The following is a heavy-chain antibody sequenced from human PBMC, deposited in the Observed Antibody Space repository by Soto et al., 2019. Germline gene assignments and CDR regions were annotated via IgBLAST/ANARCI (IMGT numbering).Heavy chain of an antibody. V-gene: IGHV4-28*01. Sequence: QVQLQESGPGLVKPSDTLSLTCAVSGYSISSSNWWGWIRQPPGKGLEWIGYIYYSGTTYYNPSLKRRVPMSVDTAKNPFSLKLTSVTAVDTAVYYCTRREIQGPIDYWGQGTLVTVSS. CDR3: TRREIQGPIDY. J-gene: IGHJ4*02. CDR1: GYSISSSNW. CDR2: IYYSGTT. D-gene: IGHD1-26*01.